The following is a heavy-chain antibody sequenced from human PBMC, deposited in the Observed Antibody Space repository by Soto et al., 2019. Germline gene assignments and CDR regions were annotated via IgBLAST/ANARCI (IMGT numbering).Heavy chain of an antibody. V-gene: IGHV3-33*01. J-gene: IGHJ6*02. CDR1: GFTFSSYG. D-gene: IGHD1-26*01. Sequence: PGGSLRLSCAASGFTFSSYGMHWVRQAPGKGLEWVAVIWYDGSNKYYADSVKGRFTISRDNSKNTLYLQMNSLRAEDTAVYYCARRFVGRGYYYYGMDVWGQGTTVTVSS. CDR3: ARRFVGRGYYYYGMDV. CDR2: IWYDGSNK.